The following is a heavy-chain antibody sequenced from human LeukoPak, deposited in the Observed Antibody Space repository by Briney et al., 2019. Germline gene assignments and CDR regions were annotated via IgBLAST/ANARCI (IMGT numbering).Heavy chain of an antibody. CDR2: INPSGGST. Sequence: ASVKVSCKASGCTFTSYYMHWVRQAPGQGLGWMGIINPSGGSTSYAQKFQGRVTMTRDTSTSTVYMELSSLRSEDTAVYYCARDRAGYCSGGSCLPHYYYGMDVWGQGTTVTVSS. V-gene: IGHV1-46*01. CDR1: GCTFTSYY. CDR3: ARDRAGYCSGGSCLPHYYYGMDV. J-gene: IGHJ6*02. D-gene: IGHD2-15*01.